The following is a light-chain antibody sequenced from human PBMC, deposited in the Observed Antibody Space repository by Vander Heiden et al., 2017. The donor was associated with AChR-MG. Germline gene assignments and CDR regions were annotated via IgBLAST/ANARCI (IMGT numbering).Light chain of an antibody. J-gene: IGKJ2*01. Sequence: EIVMTQSPATLSVSPGARATLSCRASQSINRDLAWYQQKSGQAPRLLIYGASTRATGIPARFSGSGSGTEFTLTISSLQSEDVAVYHCQQYNKWPPAYTFGQGTNLEIK. CDR1: QSINRD. V-gene: IGKV3-15*01. CDR2: GAS. CDR3: QQYNKWPPAYT.